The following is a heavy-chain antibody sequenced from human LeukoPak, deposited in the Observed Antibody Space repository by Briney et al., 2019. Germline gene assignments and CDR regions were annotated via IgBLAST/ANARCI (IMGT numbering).Heavy chain of an antibody. CDR1: GGSFSGYY. Sequence: PSETLSLTCAVYGGSFSGYYWSWIRQPPGKGLEWIGEINHSGSTNYNPSLKSRVTISVDTSKNQFSLKLSSVTAADTAVYYCARGMVRGNAFDYWGQGTLVTVSS. CDR2: INHSGST. J-gene: IGHJ4*02. CDR3: ARGMVRGNAFDY. V-gene: IGHV4-34*01. D-gene: IGHD3-10*01.